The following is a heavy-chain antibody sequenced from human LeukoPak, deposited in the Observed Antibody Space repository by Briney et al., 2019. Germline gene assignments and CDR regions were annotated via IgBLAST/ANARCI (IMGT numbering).Heavy chain of an antibody. CDR3: ARDLPFDY. J-gene: IGHJ4*02. CDR1: GGSISSYY. V-gene: IGHV4-59*01. Sequence: SETLSLTCTVSGGSISSYYWSWIRQPPGKGLEWIGYIYYSGSTNYNPSLKSRVTISVDTSKNQFSLKLSSVTAADTAVYYCARDLPFDYWGQGTLVTVSS. CDR2: IYYSGST.